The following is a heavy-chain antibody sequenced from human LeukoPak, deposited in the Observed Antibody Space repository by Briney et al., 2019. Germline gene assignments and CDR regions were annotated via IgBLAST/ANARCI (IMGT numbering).Heavy chain of an antibody. V-gene: IGHV4-34*01. CDR2: IHNSGTT. CDR3: ARRYYYNLGSFPFDF. Sequence: SETLSLTCAVSGGPFSGYFWSWIRQSSGKGLEWIGEIHNSGTTNYNPSLNSRVTISEDTSKNQFYLNLSSVTAADTAVYYCARRYYYNLGSFPFDFWAREPWSPSPQ. D-gene: IGHD3-10*01. J-gene: IGHJ4*02. CDR1: GGPFSGYF.